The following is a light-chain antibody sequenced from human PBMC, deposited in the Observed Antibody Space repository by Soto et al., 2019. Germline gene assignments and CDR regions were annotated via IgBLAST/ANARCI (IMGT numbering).Light chain of an antibody. CDR3: HVWDSSSDHVV. CDR2: DDS. V-gene: IGLV3-21*02. CDR1: NIGGTS. J-gene: IGLJ2*01. Sequence: SYELTQPPSVSVAPGQTASITCGGTNIGGTSVNWYQQKPGQAPVVVVYDDSDRPSGIPERFSGSHSAHTATLTISRVEAGDEAEYYCHVWDSSSDHVVFGGGAKLTVL.